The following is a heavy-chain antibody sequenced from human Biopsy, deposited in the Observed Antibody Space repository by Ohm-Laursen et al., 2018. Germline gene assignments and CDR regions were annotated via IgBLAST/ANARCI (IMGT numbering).Heavy chain of an antibody. CDR2: ISPSGATT. J-gene: IGHJ6*02. CDR1: GNTFATYH. D-gene: IGHD5-24*01. Sequence: ASVKVSCKASGNTFATYHIHWGRQAPGQGLEWMGVISPSGATTSFSQKFQGRITMTRDTSTGTVYMDLNSLGSEDTAVYYCARAGVGSDGTDSYYYGMDVWGPGTTVTVSS. CDR3: ARAGVGSDGTDSYYYGMDV. V-gene: IGHV1-46*01.